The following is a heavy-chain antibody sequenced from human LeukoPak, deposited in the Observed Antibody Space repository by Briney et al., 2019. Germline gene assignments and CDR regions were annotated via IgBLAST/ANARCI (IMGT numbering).Heavy chain of an antibody. J-gene: IGHJ6*03. CDR3: ARVTVGGIVVVPAAMFWDYYYYYMDV. V-gene: IGHV3-74*01. D-gene: IGHD2-2*01. Sequence: GGSLRLSCAASGFTFSSYWMHWVRQAPGKGLVWVSRINSDGSSTSYADSVKGRFNISRYNAKNTLYLKMNSMRAEDTAVYYCARVTVGGIVVVPAAMFWDYYYYYMDVWGKGTTVTVSS. CDR2: INSDGSST. CDR1: GFTFSSYW.